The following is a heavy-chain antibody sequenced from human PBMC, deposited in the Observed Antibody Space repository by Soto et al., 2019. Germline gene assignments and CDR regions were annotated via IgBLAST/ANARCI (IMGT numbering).Heavy chain of an antibody. CDR3: AREGDRVDTSSVWGSGWYKLFDY. Sequence: QVQLVQSGAEVKKPGASVKVSCKASGYTFTSYGISWVRQAPGQGPEWMGWISAYNGNTNYAQKLQGRVTMTKDTSTSTAYMELRSLGSDDRAVYYCAREGDRVDTSSVWGSGWYKLFDYWGQGTLVTVSS. V-gene: IGHV1-18*01. J-gene: IGHJ4*02. D-gene: IGHD6-19*01. CDR2: ISAYNGNT. CDR1: GYTFTSYG.